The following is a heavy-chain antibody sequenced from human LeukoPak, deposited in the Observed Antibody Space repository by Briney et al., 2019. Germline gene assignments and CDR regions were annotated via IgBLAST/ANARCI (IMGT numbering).Heavy chain of an antibody. Sequence: GGSLRLSCAASGFILSSYEMNWVRQAPGKGLEWVGNIKQDGSEKRYADSVRGRFTISRDNAQTSLYLQMNSLRAEDTAVYYCARASDPWLQLTWGQGTLVTVSS. D-gene: IGHD5-24*01. J-gene: IGHJ5*02. V-gene: IGHV3-7*05. CDR1: GFILSSYE. CDR3: ARASDPWLQLT. CDR2: IKQDGSEK.